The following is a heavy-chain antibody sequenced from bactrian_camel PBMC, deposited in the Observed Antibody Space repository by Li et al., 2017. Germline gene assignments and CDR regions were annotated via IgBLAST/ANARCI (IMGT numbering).Heavy chain of an antibody. CDR2: IDSDGST. J-gene: IGHJ4*01. D-gene: IGHD6*01. CDR3: AADLDGRIYFGAVRRELESREYNV. Sequence: VQLVESGGDLVSTGESLKLSCVATGAPDLPFGYQTMGWIRLTPGQGFEWVSVIDSDGSTRYSDSVKDRFSFSRDNSKPTLYLLMNMLKPEDTAKYYCAADLDGRIYFGAVRRELESREYNVRGQGTQVTVS. CDR1: GAPDLPFGYQT. V-gene: IGHV3S10*01.